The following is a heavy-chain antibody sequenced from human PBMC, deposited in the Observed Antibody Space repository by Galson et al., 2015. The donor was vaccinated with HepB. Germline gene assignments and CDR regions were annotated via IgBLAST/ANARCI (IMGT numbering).Heavy chain of an antibody. V-gene: IGHV1-2*02. J-gene: IGHJ4*02. CDR1: RFTFTGYY. CDR2: INPNNGDT. CDR3: TRDAPTVTTFDY. D-gene: IGHD4-17*01. Sequence: SVKVSCKASRFTFTGYYFHWVRQAPGQGLEWMGWINPNNGDTNYAQKFQGRVTMTSDTSINTAYMELSTLTSDDTAFYYCTRDAPTVTTFDYWGQGTLVTVSS.